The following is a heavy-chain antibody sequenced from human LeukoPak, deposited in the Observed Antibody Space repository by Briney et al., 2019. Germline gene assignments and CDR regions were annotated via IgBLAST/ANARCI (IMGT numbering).Heavy chain of an antibody. D-gene: IGHD3-10*01. J-gene: IGHJ4*02. CDR3: AREAARRGVFDY. V-gene: IGHV1-18*04. CDR1: GYTFTSYG. Sequence: VSVKVSCKASGYTFTSYGISWVRQAPGQGLEWMGWISAYNGNTNYAQKLQGRVTMTTDTSTSTAYMELRSLRSDDTAVYYCAREAARRGVFDYWGQGTLVTVSS. CDR2: ISAYNGNT.